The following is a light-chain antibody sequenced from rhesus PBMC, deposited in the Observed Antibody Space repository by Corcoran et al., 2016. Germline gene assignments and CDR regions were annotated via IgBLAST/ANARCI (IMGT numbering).Light chain of an antibody. CDR3: QQYSSRIFT. J-gene: IGKJ3*01. CDR2: EAS. Sequence: DIQMTQSPSSLSASVGDTVTITCRASQGISSWLAWYQQKPGKAPKLLIYEASSLQSGVPSRFSGSGSGTDFTLTITSLQSEDFATYYCQQYSSRIFTFGPGTKLDIK. CDR1: QGISSW. V-gene: IGKV1-22*01.